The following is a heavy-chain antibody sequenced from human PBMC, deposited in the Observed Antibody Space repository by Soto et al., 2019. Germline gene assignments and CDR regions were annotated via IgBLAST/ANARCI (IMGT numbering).Heavy chain of an antibody. Sequence: KPSETQSLTCTVPGGSISSYYWSWIRQPAGKGLERIVRIYTSGSTNYNPSLMSRVTMSVDTSKNQFSLKLSSVTAADTAVYYCERDAVAGVLDVFRQGTTVTVSS. J-gene: IGHJ6*02. CDR2: IYTSGST. CDR1: GGSISSYY. CDR3: ERDAVAGVLDV. D-gene: IGHD6-19*01. V-gene: IGHV4-4*07.